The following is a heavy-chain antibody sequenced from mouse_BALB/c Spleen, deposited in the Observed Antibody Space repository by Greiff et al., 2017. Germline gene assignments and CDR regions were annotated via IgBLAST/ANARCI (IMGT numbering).Heavy chain of an antibody. CDR3: ARDSAMDY. V-gene: IGHV5-6*01. J-gene: IGHJ4*01. CDR1: GFTFSSYG. Sequence: EVQGVESGGDLVKPGGSLKLSCAASGFTFSSYGMSWVRQTPDKRLEWVATISSGGSYTYYPDSVKGRFTISRDNAKNTLYLQMSSLKSEDTAMYYCARDSAMDYWGQGTSVTVSS. CDR2: ISSGGSYT.